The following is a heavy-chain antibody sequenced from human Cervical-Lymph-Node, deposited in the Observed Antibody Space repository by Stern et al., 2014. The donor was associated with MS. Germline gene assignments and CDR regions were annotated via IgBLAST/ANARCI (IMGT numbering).Heavy chain of an antibody. J-gene: IGHJ4*02. D-gene: IGHD3-16*01. CDR1: GYTFSSFA. Sequence: DQLVESGAEVKKPGASVNVSCKASGYTFSSFAITWVRQAPGQGLEWMGTITVYNGNTNYAQRVQDRVTMTTTTPPNPAYRKVRTLRSADPAEYYCARGWGDTRHWGQGTLVTVSS. V-gene: IGHV1-18*01. CDR3: ARGWGDTRH. CDR2: ITVYNGNT.